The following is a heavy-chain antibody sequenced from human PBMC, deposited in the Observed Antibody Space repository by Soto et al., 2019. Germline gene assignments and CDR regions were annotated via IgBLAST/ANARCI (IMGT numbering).Heavy chain of an antibody. Sequence: QLQLQESGPGLVKPSETLSLTCNVSGVSFSDTSYYWGWIRQPPGKGLEWIGTIYFSGTTFYNPSLKSRLTISVDTSKNQFSLRLSSVTAADTAVYYCARHGSHWGQGTLVAVSS. V-gene: IGHV4-39*01. J-gene: IGHJ4*02. CDR3: ARHGSH. CDR1: GVSFSDTSYY. CDR2: IYFSGTT.